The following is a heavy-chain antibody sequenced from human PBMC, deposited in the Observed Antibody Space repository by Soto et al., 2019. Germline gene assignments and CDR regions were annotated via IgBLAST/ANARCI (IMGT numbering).Heavy chain of an antibody. CDR1: GFTFSSYA. CDR3: AKGRFSSSWYRDLDY. D-gene: IGHD6-13*01. Sequence: EVQLLESGGGLVQPGGSLRLSCVASGFTFSSYARSWVRQAPGKGLQWVSAISASGGSAYYADSVEGRFTISRDNSKNTLYLQMNSLRAEDTAVYYCAKGRFSSSWYRDLDYWGQGTLVTVSS. J-gene: IGHJ4*02. CDR2: ISASGGSA. V-gene: IGHV3-23*01.